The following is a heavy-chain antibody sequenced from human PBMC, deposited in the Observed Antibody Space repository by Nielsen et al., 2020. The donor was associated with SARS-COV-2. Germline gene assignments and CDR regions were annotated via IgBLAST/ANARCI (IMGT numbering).Heavy chain of an antibody. V-gene: IGHV3-53*01. CDR2: IYNDGRT. CDR3: AVGGNNWNSPPNYYYYMDV. J-gene: IGHJ6*03. CDR1: GFSVDSNY. D-gene: IGHD1-7*01. Sequence: GESLKISCAVSGFSVDSNYMNWVRQAPGKGLEWVSVIYNDGRTSYADSVEGRFTISRDISQNTVDLQMNSLRAEDTALYYCAVGGNNWNSPPNYYYYMDVWGKGTTVTVSS.